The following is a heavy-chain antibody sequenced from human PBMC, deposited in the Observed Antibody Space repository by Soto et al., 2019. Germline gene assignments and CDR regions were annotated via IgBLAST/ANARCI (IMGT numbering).Heavy chain of an antibody. Sequence: QVPLVQSGAEVKKPGASVKVSCKASGYTFTNYGINWVRQAPGQGLEWLGWFSAYNGERRYAQRVQARVIMTTDTSPTPAYMEMRILRSNYKAVYYSSRGTSIPASGDYWGKGTLVTVSA. V-gene: IGHV1-18*01. CDR2: FSAYNGER. CDR3: SRGTSIPASGDY. D-gene: IGHD6-6*01. J-gene: IGHJ4*01. CDR1: GYTFTNYG.